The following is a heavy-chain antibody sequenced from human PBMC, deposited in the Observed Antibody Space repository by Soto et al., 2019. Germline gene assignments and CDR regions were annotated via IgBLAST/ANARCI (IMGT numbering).Heavy chain of an antibody. D-gene: IGHD2-21*02. V-gene: IGHV3-21*01. CDR3: AAKGGNSYFFDY. CDR2: ISSSSSYI. J-gene: IGHJ4*02. Sequence: GGSLRLSCAASGFTFSSYSMNWVRQAPGKGLEWVSSISSSSSYIYYADSVKGRFTISRDNAKNSLYLQMNSLRAEDTAVYYCAAKGGNSYFFDYWGQGTLVTVSS. CDR1: GFTFSSYS.